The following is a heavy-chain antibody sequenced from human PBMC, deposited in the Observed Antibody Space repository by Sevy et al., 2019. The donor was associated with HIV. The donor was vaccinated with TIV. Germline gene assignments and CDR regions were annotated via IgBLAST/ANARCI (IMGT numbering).Heavy chain of an antibody. Sequence: RGSLRLSCAASGFTFSSYGMHWVRQAPGKGLEWVALIWFNGSNKYYADSVKGRFTISRDNSKNTLYLQMNSLRAEDTAVYYCAKQISYQGYFDYWGQGTLVTVSS. J-gene: IGHJ4*02. CDR1: GFTFSSYG. CDR3: AKQISYQGYFDY. V-gene: IGHV3-33*06. CDR2: IWFNGSNK. D-gene: IGHD3-16*02.